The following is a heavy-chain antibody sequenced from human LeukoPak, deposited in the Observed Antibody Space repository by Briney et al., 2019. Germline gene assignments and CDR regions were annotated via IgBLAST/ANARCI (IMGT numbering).Heavy chain of an antibody. V-gene: IGHV3-9*01. J-gene: IGHJ4*02. CDR1: GFTFDDYA. CDR2: ISWNSGSI. Sequence: PGGSLRLSCAASGFTFDDYAMHWVRQSPGKGLEWVSGISWNSGSIGYADSVKGRFTISRDNAKNSLYLQMNSLRAEDTALYYCAKDNTGPSGSYFGGTHVLWAPFDYWGQGTLVTVSS. D-gene: IGHD1-26*01. CDR3: AKDNTGPSGSYFGGTHVLWAPFDY.